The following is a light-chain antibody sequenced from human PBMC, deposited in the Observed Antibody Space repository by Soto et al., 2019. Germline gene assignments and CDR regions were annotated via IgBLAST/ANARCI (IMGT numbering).Light chain of an antibody. CDR2: GPS. V-gene: IGKV3-20*01. Sequence: EVVLTQSPDTLSLFPGERATLSCRASQRVSSTYFAWYRQKPGQPPSLLIYGPSNRATGVPDRFSGSGSGTDFTLTISRLEPEDFAVYYCQQYGSSPPGFTFGPGTTVEIK. J-gene: IGKJ3*01. CDR3: QQYGSSPPGFT. CDR1: QRVSSTY.